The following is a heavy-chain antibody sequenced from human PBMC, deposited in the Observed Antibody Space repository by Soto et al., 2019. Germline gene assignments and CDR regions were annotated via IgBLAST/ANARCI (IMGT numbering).Heavy chain of an antibody. CDR3: ARGPYSGKYFCPFDY. V-gene: IGHV1-3*01. D-gene: IGHD5-12*01. Sequence: ASVKVSCKASGYTFTSYAMHWVRQAPGQRLEWMGWINAGNGNTKYSQKFQGRVTITRDTSASTAYMELSSLRSEDTAVYYCARGPYSGKYFCPFDYWGQGTLVTVSS. J-gene: IGHJ4*02. CDR2: INAGNGNT. CDR1: GYTFTSYA.